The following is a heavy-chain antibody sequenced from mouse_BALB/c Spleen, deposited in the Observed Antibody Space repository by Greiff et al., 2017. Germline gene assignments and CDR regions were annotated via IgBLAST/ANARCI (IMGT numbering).Heavy chain of an antibody. V-gene: IGHV5-17*02. Sequence: EVKLVESGGGLVQPGGSRKLSCAASGFTFSSFGMHWVRQAPEKGLEWVAYISSGSSTIYYADTVKGRFTISRDNPKNTLFLQMTSLRSEDTAMYYCARGGLYGNYERAWFAYWGQGTLVTVSA. J-gene: IGHJ3*01. CDR1: GFTFSSFG. D-gene: IGHD2-1*01. CDR2: ISSGSSTI. CDR3: ARGGLYGNYERAWFAY.